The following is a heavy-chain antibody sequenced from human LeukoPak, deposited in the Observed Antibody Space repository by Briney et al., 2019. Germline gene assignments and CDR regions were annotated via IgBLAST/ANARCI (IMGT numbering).Heavy chain of an antibody. J-gene: IGHJ2*01. V-gene: IGHV3-21*04. Sequence: GGSLRLSCAASGFTFNTYNMNWVRQAPGKGLEWVSSISSSSSSYIYYADSVKGRFTISRDNSKNTLYLQMDSLRAEDTAVYYCAKDWTGTKPFDLWGRGTLVTVSS. CDR2: ISSSSSSYI. CDR3: AKDWTGTKPFDL. D-gene: IGHD3/OR15-3a*01. CDR1: GFTFNTYN.